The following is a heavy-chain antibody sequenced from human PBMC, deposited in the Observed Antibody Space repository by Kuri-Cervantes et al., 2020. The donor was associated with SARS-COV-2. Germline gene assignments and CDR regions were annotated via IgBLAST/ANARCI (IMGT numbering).Heavy chain of an antibody. CDR1: GGSISSSSYY. Sequence: SETLSLTCTVSGGSISSSSYYWGWIRQPPGKGLEWIGYIYYSGSTNYNPSLKSRVTISVDTSKNQFSLKLSSVTAADTAAYYCARDERAGVVDWGQGTLVTVSS. J-gene: IGHJ4*02. CDR3: ARDERAGVVD. V-gene: IGHV4-61*01. CDR2: IYYSGST. D-gene: IGHD3-10*01.